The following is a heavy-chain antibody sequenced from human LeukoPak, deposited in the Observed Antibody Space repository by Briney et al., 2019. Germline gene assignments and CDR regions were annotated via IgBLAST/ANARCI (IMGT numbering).Heavy chain of an antibody. V-gene: IGHV3-43*02. CDR1: GFTFNDYA. Sequence: HSGGSLRLSCAASGFTFNDYAMHWVRQAPGKGLEWVSLISGDGGETYYADSVKGRFTISRDNNKNSLYLQMNSLRTEDTALYYCAKARVGSKWDGLDYWGQGTLVTVSS. J-gene: IGHJ4*02. CDR3: AKARVGSKWDGLDY. D-gene: IGHD1-26*01. CDR2: ISGDGGET.